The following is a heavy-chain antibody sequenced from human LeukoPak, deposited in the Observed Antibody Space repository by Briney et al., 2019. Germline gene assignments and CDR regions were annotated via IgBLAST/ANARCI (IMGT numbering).Heavy chain of an antibody. CDR3: ARDVGIAARHMDV. CDR2: IWYDGINK. CDR1: GFTFSSYG. J-gene: IGHJ6*03. D-gene: IGHD6-6*01. V-gene: IGHV3-33*01. Sequence: GGSLRLSCAASGFTFSSYGMRWVRQAPGKGLEWVAFIWYDGINKYYADSVKGRFTISRDNSKNTLYLQMNSLRAEDTAVYYCARDVGIAARHMDVWGKGTTVTVSS.